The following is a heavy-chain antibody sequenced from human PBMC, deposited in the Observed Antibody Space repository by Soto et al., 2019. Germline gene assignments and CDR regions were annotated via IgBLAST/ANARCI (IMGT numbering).Heavy chain of an antibody. CDR3: EKGGGTWIQTPLGL. Sequence: GGSLRLSCAASGFTFRDYAMYWVRQAPGKGLEWVSGISWNSGYIAYADSVKGRFTISRDNAKNSLYLQMNSLRAEDTALYYCEKGGGTWIQTPLGLWGQGTLVTVSS. J-gene: IGHJ4*02. CDR2: ISWNSGYI. D-gene: IGHD5-18*01. V-gene: IGHV3-9*01. CDR1: GFTFRDYA.